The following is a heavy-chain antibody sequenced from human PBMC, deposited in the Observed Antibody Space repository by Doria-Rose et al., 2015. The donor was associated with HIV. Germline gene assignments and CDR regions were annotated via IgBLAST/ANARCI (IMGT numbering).Heavy chain of an antibody. V-gene: IGHV3-21*03. J-gene: IGHJ4*02. CDR1: GFTFSRYS. D-gene: IGHD3-22*01. Sequence: SGFTFSRYSMNWVLPAPGKGLEWVSSISSSSEYIYYVDSVQGRFTISRDNAKNSVYLQMNSLRTEDTAVYYCARDHYDSGGYYSDWGQGTLVTVSS. CDR2: ISSSSEYI. CDR3: ARDHYDSGGYYSD.